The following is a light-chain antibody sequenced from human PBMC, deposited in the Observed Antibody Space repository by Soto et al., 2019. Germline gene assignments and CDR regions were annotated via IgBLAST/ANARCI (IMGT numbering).Light chain of an antibody. CDR1: QSVSSY. CDR3: QQYGSSGT. V-gene: IGKV3-20*01. CDR2: GAS. J-gene: IGKJ1*01. Sequence: IVLTQSPATLSLSPWERATPSCRASQSVSSYLAWYQQKPGQAPRLLIYGASNRATGIPDRFSGSGSGTDFTLTISRLEPEDFAVYYCQQYGSSGTFGQGTKVDIK.